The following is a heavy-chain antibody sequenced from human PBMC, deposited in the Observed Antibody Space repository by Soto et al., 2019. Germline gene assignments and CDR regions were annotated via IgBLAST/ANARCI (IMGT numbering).Heavy chain of an antibody. Sequence: GGSLRLSCAASGFTFSDHYMEWVRQAQGKGLEWVGRIRNKANSYSTEYAASVKGRFTISRDDSKNSLYLQMNSLKTEDTAVYDCVRGLWGGFYFDYCGQGTLVTVSS. CDR1: GFTFSDHY. J-gene: IGHJ4*02. V-gene: IGHV3-72*01. CDR3: VRGLWGGFYFDY. CDR2: IRNKANSYST. D-gene: IGHD3-3*01.